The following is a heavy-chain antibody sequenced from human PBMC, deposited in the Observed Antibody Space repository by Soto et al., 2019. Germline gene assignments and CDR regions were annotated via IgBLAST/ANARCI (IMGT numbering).Heavy chain of an antibody. CDR1: GYTFTSYG. V-gene: IGHV1-18*01. Sequence: QVQLVQSGAEVKKPGASVKVSCKASGYTFTSYGVTWVRQAPGQGLEWMGWISAYNGNTNYAQKLQGRVTMTKDTPTSRAYMELRSLRSDDTAVYCCATDTYDFVDYWGQGTLVTVSS. J-gene: IGHJ4*02. CDR3: ATDTYDFVDY. CDR2: ISAYNGNT. D-gene: IGHD3-3*01.